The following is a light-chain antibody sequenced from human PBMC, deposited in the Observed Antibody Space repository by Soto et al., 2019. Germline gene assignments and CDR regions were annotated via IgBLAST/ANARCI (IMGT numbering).Light chain of an antibody. V-gene: IGLV2-14*01. CDR1: SNDVGYYNY. Sequence: QSALSQPASVSGSPGQSITISCTGTSNDVGYYNYVSWYQQHPGPAPKLMISEVTTRPSGVSDRFSGSKSGNTASLTISRLQAEDEAHYYCSSYTTAYTQVFGGGTQVTVL. CDR2: EVT. CDR3: SSYTTAYTQV. J-gene: IGLJ3*02.